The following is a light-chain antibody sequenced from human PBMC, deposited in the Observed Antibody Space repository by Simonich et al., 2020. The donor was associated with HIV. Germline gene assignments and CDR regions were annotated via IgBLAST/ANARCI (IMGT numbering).Light chain of an antibody. V-gene: IGLV2-14*03. CDR3: SSYTSSSTRI. Sequence: QSALTQPASVSGSPGQSIPITCTGTSSNVGGYNYVSWYQQHPGKAPKLMIYDVIKETAGVSSRFSGSKSGNTASLTISGLQAEDEADYYCSSYTSSSTRIFGGGTKLTVL. CDR2: DVI. CDR1: SSNVGGYNY. J-gene: IGLJ2*01.